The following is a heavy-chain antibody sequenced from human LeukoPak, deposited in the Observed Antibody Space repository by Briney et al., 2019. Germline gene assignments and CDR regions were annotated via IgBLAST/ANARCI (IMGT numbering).Heavy chain of an antibody. D-gene: IGHD4-17*01. V-gene: IGHV3-11*01. J-gene: IGHJ4*02. CDR1: GFTFSDYY. Sequence: GGSPRLSCAASGFTFSDYYMSWIRQAPGKGLEWVSYISSSGSTIYYADSVKGRFTISRDNAKNSLYLQMNSLRAEDTAVYYCARVTTIYYFDYWGQGTLVTVSS. CDR3: ARVTTIYYFDY. CDR2: ISSSGSTI.